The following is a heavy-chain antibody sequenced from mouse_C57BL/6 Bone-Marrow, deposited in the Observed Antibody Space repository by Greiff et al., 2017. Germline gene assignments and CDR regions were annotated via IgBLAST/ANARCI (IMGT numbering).Heavy chain of an antibody. V-gene: IGHV1-5*01. CDR2: IYPGNSDT. D-gene: IGHD2-4*01. CDR3: TKRLRRGEYYFDY. J-gene: IGHJ2*01. Sequence: VQLQQSGTVLARPGASVKMSCKTSGYTFTSYWMHWVQQRPGQGLEWIGAIYPGNSDTSYTQKFKGKAKLTAVTSASTAYMELSSLTKEDSAVYYCTKRLRRGEYYFDYWGQGTTLTVSS. CDR1: GYTFTSYW.